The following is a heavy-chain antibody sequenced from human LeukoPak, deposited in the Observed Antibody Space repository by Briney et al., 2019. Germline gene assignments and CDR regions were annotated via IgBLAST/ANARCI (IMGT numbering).Heavy chain of an antibody. Sequence: ASVKVSCKASGGTFSSYAISWVRQAPGQGLEWMGGIIPIFGTANYAQKFQGRVTITTDESTSTAYMELSSLRSEDPAVHYCVTPAIFGGGFDPWGQGTLVTVSS. J-gene: IGHJ5*02. CDR3: VTPAIFGGGFDP. V-gene: IGHV1-69*05. D-gene: IGHD3-3*01. CDR1: GGTFSSYA. CDR2: IIPIFGTA.